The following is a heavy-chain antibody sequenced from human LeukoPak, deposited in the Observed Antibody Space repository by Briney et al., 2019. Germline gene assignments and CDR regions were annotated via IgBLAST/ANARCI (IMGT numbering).Heavy chain of an antibody. Sequence: GGSLRLSCAASGLTFSSYWMSWVRQAPGKGLEWVANIKQDGSEKYYVDSVKGRFTISRDNAKNSLYLQMNSLRAEDTAVYYCARDRQTIFGVVKERGFDYWGQGTLVTVSS. CDR1: GLTFSSYW. J-gene: IGHJ4*02. CDR3: ARDRQTIFGVVKERGFDY. CDR2: IKQDGSEK. D-gene: IGHD3-3*01. V-gene: IGHV3-7*01.